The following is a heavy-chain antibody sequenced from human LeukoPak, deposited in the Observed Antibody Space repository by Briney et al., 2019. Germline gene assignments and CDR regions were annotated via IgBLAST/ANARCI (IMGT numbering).Heavy chain of an antibody. CDR1: GLTFSSYW. CDR2: ISPDGNRE. CDR3: ASTFPYCSSGTCAL. J-gene: IGHJ4*02. Sequence: PGGSLRLSCAASGLTFSSYWMTWVRQGPGKGLEWVATISPDGNRENYVDSVKGRFSISRDNAKNSLFLQMRGLRAEDTAMYYCASTFPYCSSGTCALGGQGTLVTVSS. D-gene: IGHD2-15*01. V-gene: IGHV3-7*01.